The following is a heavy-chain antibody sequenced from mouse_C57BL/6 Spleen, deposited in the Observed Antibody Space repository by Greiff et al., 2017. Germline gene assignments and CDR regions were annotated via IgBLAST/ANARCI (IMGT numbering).Heavy chain of an antibody. Sequence: QVQLQQPGAELVMPGASVKLSCKASGYTFTSYWMHWVKQRPGQGLEWIGEIDPSDSYTNYNQKFKGKSTLTVDKSSSTAYMQLSSLTSEDSAVYYCARSTMVTTSASWFAYWGQGTLVTVSA. CDR3: ARSTMVTTSASWFAY. V-gene: IGHV1-69*01. J-gene: IGHJ3*01. CDR2: IDPSDSYT. D-gene: IGHD2-2*01. CDR1: GYTFTSYW.